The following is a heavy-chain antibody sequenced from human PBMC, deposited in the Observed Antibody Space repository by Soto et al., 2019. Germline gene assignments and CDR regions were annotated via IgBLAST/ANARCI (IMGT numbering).Heavy chain of an antibody. CDR2: MNPGDGST. CDR3: ARSYVQSRPIDY. D-gene: IGHD3-10*02. J-gene: IGHJ4*02. Sequence: ASVKVSCKASGYTFTSYYIHCVRQAPGQGREWMGIMNPGDGSTRYAQMFQGRVTMIRDTSTSTIYMELNSLRSEDTAVYYCARSYVQSRPIDYWGQGTLVTVSS. V-gene: IGHV1-46*01. CDR1: GYTFTSYY.